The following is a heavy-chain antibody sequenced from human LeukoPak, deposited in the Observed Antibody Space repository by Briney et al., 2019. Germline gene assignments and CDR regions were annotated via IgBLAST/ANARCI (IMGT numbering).Heavy chain of an antibody. CDR1: GFTFSIYG. CDR2: ISNSGGNT. Sequence: GGSLRLSCAASGFTFSIYGMHWVRQAPEKGLGWISAISNSGGNTYYADSVRGRFTISRDNSKNTLYLQMNSLRGEDTAVYYCAKESLYYYDSSGYGYWGQGTLVTVSS. D-gene: IGHD3-22*01. J-gene: IGHJ4*02. CDR3: AKESLYYYDSSGYGY. V-gene: IGHV3-23*01.